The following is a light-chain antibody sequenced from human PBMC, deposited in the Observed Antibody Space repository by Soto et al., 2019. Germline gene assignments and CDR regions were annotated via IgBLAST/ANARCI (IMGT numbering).Light chain of an antibody. Sequence: DIQMTQSPSSLSASVGDRVTSTCRASQGILTYLAWYQQKPGQVPELLIQAASTLQPGVPSRFSGSGSGTEFTLTINSLQPEDVATYYCQKYDSAPWTFGHGTKVHIK. CDR2: AAS. CDR3: QKYDSAPWT. J-gene: IGKJ1*01. V-gene: IGKV1-27*01. CDR1: QGILTY.